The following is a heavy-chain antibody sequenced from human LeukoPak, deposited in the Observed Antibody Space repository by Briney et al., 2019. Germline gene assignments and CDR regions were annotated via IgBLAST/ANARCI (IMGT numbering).Heavy chain of an antibody. CDR1: GFTFNSYG. V-gene: IGHV3-33*01. Sequence: PGGSLRLSCAASGFTFNSYGMHWVRQAPGKGLDWVAVMWYDGSNKYYADSVKGRFTISRDDSKNTLYLQMNSLRAEDTAMYYCARGLPPVMKYYFDCWGQGTLVTVSS. CDR3: ARGLPPVMKYYFDC. D-gene: IGHD4-11*01. J-gene: IGHJ4*02. CDR2: MWYDGSNK.